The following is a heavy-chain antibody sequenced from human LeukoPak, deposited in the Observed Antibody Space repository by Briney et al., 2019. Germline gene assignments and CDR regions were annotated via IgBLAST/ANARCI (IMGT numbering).Heavy chain of an antibody. CDR2: IYPGDSDT. V-gene: IGHV5-51*01. CDR1: GYRFTTYW. CDR3: ARQGRDLAY. Sequence: GESLKISFKGAGYRFTTYWIGWVRQMPGKGLEWMGIIYPGDSDTRYSPSFQGQVTISADKSISTAYLQWTSLKASDTAMYYCARQGRDLAYWGQGTLVTVSS. D-gene: IGHD5-24*01. J-gene: IGHJ4*02.